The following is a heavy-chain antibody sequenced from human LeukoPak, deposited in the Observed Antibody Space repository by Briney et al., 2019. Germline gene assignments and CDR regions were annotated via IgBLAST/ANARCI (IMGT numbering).Heavy chain of an antibody. J-gene: IGHJ4*02. CDR3: ARVIDSIAAAGGD. V-gene: IGHV1-8*01. CDR1: GYTFTSYD. Sequence: ASVKVSCKASGYTFTSYDINWVRQATGQGLEWMGWMNPNSGNTGYAQKFQGRVTMTRNTSISTAYMELSSLRSEDTAVYYCARVIDSIAAAGGDWGQGTLVTVSS. D-gene: IGHD6-13*01. CDR2: MNPNSGNT.